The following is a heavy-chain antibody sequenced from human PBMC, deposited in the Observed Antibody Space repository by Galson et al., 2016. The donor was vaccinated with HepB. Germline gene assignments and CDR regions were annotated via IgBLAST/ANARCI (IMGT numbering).Heavy chain of an antibody. D-gene: IGHD3-10*01. V-gene: IGHV3-7*03. J-gene: IGHJ5*02. CDR1: GFDFGHYW. Sequence: SLRLSCAASGFDFGHYWMSWARQAPGEGLEWVANINPNGGDTYYVASVRGRFVISRDNAKNVLVLQMTTLRGEDTALYYCAKGGFRLLDTWGQGTLVTVSS. CDR3: AKGGFRLLDT. CDR2: INPNGGDT.